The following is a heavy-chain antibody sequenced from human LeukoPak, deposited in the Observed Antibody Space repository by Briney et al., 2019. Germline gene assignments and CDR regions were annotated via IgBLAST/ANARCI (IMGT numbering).Heavy chain of an antibody. CDR1: RFSFSSYA. Sequence: GGSLRLSCAASRFSFSSYAMSWVRQAPGKGLEWVSGISGSGDNTYYVDSVKGRFTISRDNSKNTLYLKMSSLRAEDTAVYYCAKDHWDYWGQGTLVTVSS. D-gene: IGHD1-1*01. J-gene: IGHJ4*02. CDR2: ISGSGDNT. V-gene: IGHV3-23*01. CDR3: AKDHWDY.